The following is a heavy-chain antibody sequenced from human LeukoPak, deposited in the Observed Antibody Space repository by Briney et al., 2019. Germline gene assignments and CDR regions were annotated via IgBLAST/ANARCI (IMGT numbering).Heavy chain of an antibody. J-gene: IGHJ3*02. Sequence: PSETLSLTCTVSGYSISSGYYWGWIRQPPGKGLEWIGSIYHSGSTYYNPSLKSRVTISVDTSKNQFSLKLSSVTAADTAVYYCARGLLDDYTHPAAFDIWGQGTMVTVSS. CDR2: IYHSGST. CDR1: GYSISSGYY. CDR3: ARGLLDDYTHPAAFDI. V-gene: IGHV4-38-2*02. D-gene: IGHD5-24*01.